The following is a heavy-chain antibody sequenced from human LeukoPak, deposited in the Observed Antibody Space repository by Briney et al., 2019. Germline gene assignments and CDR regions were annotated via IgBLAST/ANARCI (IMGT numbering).Heavy chain of an antibody. CDR3: ARDGFGTGSN. J-gene: IGHJ4*02. D-gene: IGHD3-16*01. CDR1: GFAFRDYA. Sequence: PGGSLRLSCAASGFAFRDYAMNWVRQAPGKGLEWVSSINENDGGTSYADSVKGRFTISRDNSRDTLYLQMNTLRADDTAVYYCARDGFGTGSNWGQGTLVTVSS. V-gene: IGHV3-23*01. CDR2: INENDGGT.